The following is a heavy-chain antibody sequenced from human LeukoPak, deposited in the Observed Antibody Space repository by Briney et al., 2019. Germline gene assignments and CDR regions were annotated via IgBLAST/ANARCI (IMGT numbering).Heavy chain of an antibody. D-gene: IGHD5-24*01. CDR1: GFIFSSYW. Sequence: GGSLRLSCAASGFIFSSYWMTWVRQAPGKGLEWVANIKQGGSEKYYVDSVKGRFTISRDNAKNSLYLQTNSLRAEDTAVYYCARVRGGYYFGYWGQGTLVTVSS. V-gene: IGHV3-7*04. CDR3: ARVRGGYYFGY. J-gene: IGHJ4*02. CDR2: IKQGGSEK.